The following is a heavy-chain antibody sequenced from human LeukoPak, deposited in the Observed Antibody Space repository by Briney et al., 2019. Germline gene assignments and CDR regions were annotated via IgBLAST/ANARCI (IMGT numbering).Heavy chain of an antibody. V-gene: IGHV3-48*02. D-gene: IGHD5-24*01. CDR1: GFTFSSYY. Sequence: GGSLRLSCSASGFTFSSYYIHCVRQAPGKGLEVVSYISSSRNNIYYADSVKGRFTISRDNAKNSLYLQMNSLRDEDTAVYYCARPRDGYNYAAFDIWGQGTIVTVSS. CDR3: ARPRDGYNYAAFDI. CDR2: ISSSRNNI. J-gene: IGHJ3*02.